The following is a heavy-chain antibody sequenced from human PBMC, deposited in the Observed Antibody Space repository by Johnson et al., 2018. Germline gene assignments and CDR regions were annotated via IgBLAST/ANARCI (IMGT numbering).Heavy chain of an antibody. D-gene: IGHD3-10*01. J-gene: IGHJ6*02. Sequence: VQLVQSGGGLVQPGGSLRLSCAASGFTFSNYDMHWVRQATGKGLEWVSAIGSADDTYYSGSVKGRFTISREDAKNSLYLQMNSLRAEDTAVYYVARDCLANVLLWCGEGLDVWGQGTTVTVSS. V-gene: IGHV3-13*01. CDR1: GFTFSNYD. CDR2: IGSADDT. CDR3: ARDCLANVLLWCGEGLDV.